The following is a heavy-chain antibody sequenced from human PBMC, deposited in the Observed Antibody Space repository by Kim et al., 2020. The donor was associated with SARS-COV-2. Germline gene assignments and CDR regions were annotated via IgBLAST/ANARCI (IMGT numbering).Heavy chain of an antibody. CDR1: GYTFTSYA. CDR2: INAGNGNT. D-gene: IGHD3-9*01. CDR3: ARDQTLYYGILTGYFTY. V-gene: IGHV1-3*01. J-gene: IGHJ4*02. Sequence: ASVKVSCKASGYTFTSYAMHWVRQAPGQRLEWMGWINAGNGNTKYSQKFQGRVTITRDTSASTAYMELSSLRSEDTAVYYCARDQTLYYGILTGYFTYWGQGTLVTVSS.